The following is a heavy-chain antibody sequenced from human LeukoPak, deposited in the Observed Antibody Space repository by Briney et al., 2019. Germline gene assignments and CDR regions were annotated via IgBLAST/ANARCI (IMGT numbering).Heavy chain of an antibody. D-gene: IGHD6-19*01. V-gene: IGHV4-39*07. Sequence: SETLSLTCTVSGDSISSSSYYWGWIRQPPGKGLEWIGSVYYSGTTYYNPSLKSRVTISVDTSKNQFSLKVSSVTAADTAVYYCVRDLVAVAGSSYYYYGMDVWGQGTTVTVSS. CDR3: VRDLVAVAGSSYYYYGMDV. CDR1: GDSISSSSYY. CDR2: VYYSGTT. J-gene: IGHJ6*02.